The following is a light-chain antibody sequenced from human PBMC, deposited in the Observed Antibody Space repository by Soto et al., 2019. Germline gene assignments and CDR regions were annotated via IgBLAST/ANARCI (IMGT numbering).Light chain of an antibody. Sequence: QSALTQPASVSGSPGQSITISCSGSSSDIGIYNFVSWYQHHPGKAPKLMIFEVTYRPSGVSDRFSGSKFGNTASLTISGLRAEDEADYYCTSYTSSNTLVFGGGTKLTVL. CDR3: TSYTSSNTLV. CDR1: SSDIGIYNF. CDR2: EVT. J-gene: IGLJ2*01. V-gene: IGLV2-14*01.